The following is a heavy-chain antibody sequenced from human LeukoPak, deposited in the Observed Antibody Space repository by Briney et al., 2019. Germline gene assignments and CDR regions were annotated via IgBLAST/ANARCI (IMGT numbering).Heavy chain of an antibody. D-gene: IGHD3-22*01. CDR2: IWYDGSNK. CDR3: ARDLDYYDSSGYSCLGY. Sequence: GGSLRLSCAASGSTFSSYGMHWVRQAPGKGLEWVAVIWYDGSNKYYADSVKGRFTISRDNSKNTLYLQMNSLRAEDTAVYYCARDLDYYDSSGYSCLGYWGQGTLVTVSS. J-gene: IGHJ4*02. CDR1: GSTFSSYG. V-gene: IGHV3-33*01.